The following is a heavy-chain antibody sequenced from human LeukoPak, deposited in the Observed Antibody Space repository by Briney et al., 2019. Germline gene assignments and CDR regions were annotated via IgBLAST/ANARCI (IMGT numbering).Heavy chain of an antibody. J-gene: IGHJ4*02. CDR3: ARSGFFDY. CDR1: GGSFSGYY. CDR2: INHSGST. D-gene: IGHD6-25*01. V-gene: IGHV4-34*01. Sequence: SEILSLTCAVYGGSFSGYYWSWIRQPPGKGLEWIGEINHSGSTNYNPSLKSRVTISVDTSKNQFSLKLNSVTAADTAVYYCARSGFFDYWGQGTLVTVSS.